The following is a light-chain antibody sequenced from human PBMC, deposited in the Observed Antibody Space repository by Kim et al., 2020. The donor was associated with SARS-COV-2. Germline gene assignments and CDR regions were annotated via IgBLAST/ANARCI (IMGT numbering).Light chain of an antibody. V-gene: IGLV2-23*02. J-gene: IGLJ2*01. CDR2: EVS. Sequence: QSALTQPASVSGSPGQSITISCTGTSSDVGSYNLVSWYQQHPGKAPKLMIYEVSKRPSGVSNRFSGSKSGNTASLTISGLQAEDAADYYCCSDAGSSTLVFGGGTQLTVL. CDR3: CSDAGSSTLV. CDR1: SSDVGSYNL.